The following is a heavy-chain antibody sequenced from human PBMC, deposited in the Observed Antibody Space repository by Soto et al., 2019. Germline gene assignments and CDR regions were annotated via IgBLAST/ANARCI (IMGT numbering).Heavy chain of an antibody. Sequence: SETLSLTCTLSSGSINSYFWTWIRQPPGQGLEWIGYVSYSGSTSYNPSLKSRVDISVDTSKSQFSLKLNSVTAADTAVYFCARLVRYCRGGSCYRDAFYIWGQGTRVSVSS. CDR2: VSYSGST. CDR3: ARLVRYCRGGSCYRDAFYI. D-gene: IGHD2-15*01. V-gene: IGHV4-59*08. J-gene: IGHJ1*01. CDR1: SGSINSYF.